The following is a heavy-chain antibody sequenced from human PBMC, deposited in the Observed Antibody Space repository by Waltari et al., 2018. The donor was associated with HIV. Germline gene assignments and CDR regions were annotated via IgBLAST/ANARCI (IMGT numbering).Heavy chain of an antibody. CDR3: ARGKKQWPDY. Sequence: QVQLVQSGSELKKPGASVKVSCKTSGYTFTNHSVNWVRQAPGQGLEWMGWSNTKTGIPTYAQDFTGRFVFSLDTSVTTAYLQINNLKPEDTSLYFCARGKKQWPDYWGQGTLVTVSS. D-gene: IGHD6-19*01. J-gene: IGHJ4*02. V-gene: IGHV7-4-1*02. CDR2: SNTKTGIP. CDR1: GYTFTNHS.